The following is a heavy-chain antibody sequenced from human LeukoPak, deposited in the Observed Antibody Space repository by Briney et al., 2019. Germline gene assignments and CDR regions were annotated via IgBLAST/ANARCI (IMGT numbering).Heavy chain of an antibody. J-gene: IGHJ5*02. D-gene: IGHD3-10*01. CDR1: GGSISSYY. CDR2: IYYSGST. CDR3: ARSVLLWFGLDP. Sequence: SETLSLTCTVSGGSISSYYWSWIRQPPGKGLEWIGYIYYSGSTNYNPSLKSRVTISVDTSKNQFSLKLSSVTAADTAVYYCARSVLLWFGLDPWGQGTLVTVSS. V-gene: IGHV4-59*01.